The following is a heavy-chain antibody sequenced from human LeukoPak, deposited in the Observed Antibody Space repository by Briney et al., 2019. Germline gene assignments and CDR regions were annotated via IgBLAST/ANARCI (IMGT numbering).Heavy chain of an antibody. CDR2: ISAYNGNT. D-gene: IGHD3-9*01. V-gene: IGHV1-18*01. CDR1: GYTFTIYG. Sequence: AAVKVSFKASGYTFTIYGISWVRQAPGQGLEWMGWISAYNGNTNYAQKLQGRVTMTTDTSTSTAYMELRSLRSDDTAVYYCARGPYDILTGYYTRTDYWGQGTLVTVSS. CDR3: ARGPYDILTGYYTRTDY. J-gene: IGHJ4*02.